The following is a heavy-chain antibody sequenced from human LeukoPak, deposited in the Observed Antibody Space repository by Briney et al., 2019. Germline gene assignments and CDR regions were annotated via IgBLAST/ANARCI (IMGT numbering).Heavy chain of an antibody. V-gene: IGHV3-30*02. CDR2: IRYDGSNK. D-gene: IGHD5-12*01. CDR3: AKGSGYEAQYCYYYMDV. Sequence: GGTLRLSCAASGFTFSSYGMHWVRQAPGKGLEWVAFIRYDGSNKYYADSVKGRFTISRDNSKNTLYLHVNSLRPEDTAVYYCAKGSGYEAQYCYYYMDVWGKGTTVTISS. CDR1: GFTFSSYG. J-gene: IGHJ6*03.